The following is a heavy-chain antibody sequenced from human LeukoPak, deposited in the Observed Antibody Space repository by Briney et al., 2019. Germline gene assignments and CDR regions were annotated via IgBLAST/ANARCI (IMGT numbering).Heavy chain of an antibody. CDR3: ARDPHYYDSSEGRDWYFDL. J-gene: IGHJ2*01. CDR2: TYYRSKWCN. V-gene: IGHV6-1*01. Sequence: SQTLSLTCAISGDSVSSNSAAWNWIRQSPSRGLEWLGRTYYRSKWCNDYAVSVKSRITINPDTSKNQFSLQLNSVTPEDTAVYYCARDPHYYDSSEGRDWYFDLWGRGTLVTVSS. D-gene: IGHD3-22*01. CDR1: GDSVSSNSAA.